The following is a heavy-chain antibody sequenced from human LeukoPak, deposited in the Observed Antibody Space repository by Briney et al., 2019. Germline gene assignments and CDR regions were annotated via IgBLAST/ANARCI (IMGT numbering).Heavy chain of an antibody. J-gene: IGHJ4*02. Sequence: SETLSLTCTVSDDSISDYYRGWIRQPPGEGLEWIGIIYHSGTTYYNASLKSRVTISVDTSKNQFSLKVTSVTAADTAVYYCARAVGYYFDSSGPSKAFDYWGQGTLVTVSS. V-gene: IGHV4-38-2*02. CDR3: ARAVGYYFDSSGPSKAFDY. CDR2: IYHSGTT. D-gene: IGHD3-22*01. CDR1: DDSISDYY.